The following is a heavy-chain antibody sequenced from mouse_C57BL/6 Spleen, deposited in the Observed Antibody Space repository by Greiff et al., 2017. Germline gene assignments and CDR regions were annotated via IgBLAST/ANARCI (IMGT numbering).Heavy chain of an antibody. J-gene: IGHJ1*03. CDR1: GFTFSSYA. V-gene: IGHV5-9-1*02. D-gene: IGHD1-1*01. CDR3: TRGDYYGSSYWYFDV. CDR2: ISSGGDYI. Sequence: EVMLVESGEGLVKPGGSLKLSCAASGFTFSSYAMSWVRQTPEKRLEWVAYISSGGDYIYYADTVKGRFTISRDNARNTLYLQMSSLKSEDTAMYYCTRGDYYGSSYWYFDVWGTGTTATVSS.